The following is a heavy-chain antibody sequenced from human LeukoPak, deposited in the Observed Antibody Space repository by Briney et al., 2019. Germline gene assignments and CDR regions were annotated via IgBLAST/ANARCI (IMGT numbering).Heavy chain of an antibody. Sequence: PSETLSLTCTVSGGSISSYYWSWIRQPPGKGLEWIGYIYYSGSTNYNPSLKSRVTISVDTFKNQFSLKLSSVTAADTAVYYCARVTNDFWSGYYKVNWFDPWGQGTLVTVSS. D-gene: IGHD3-3*01. CDR1: GGSISSYY. CDR3: ARVTNDFWSGYYKVNWFDP. V-gene: IGHV4-59*01. CDR2: IYYSGST. J-gene: IGHJ5*02.